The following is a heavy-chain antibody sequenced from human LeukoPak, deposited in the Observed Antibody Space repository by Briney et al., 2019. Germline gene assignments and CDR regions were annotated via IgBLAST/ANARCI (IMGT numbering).Heavy chain of an antibody. V-gene: IGHV3-48*01. CDR2: ISSSSSTI. CDR3: ARGSRCSSTSCYTSWFDP. CDR1: GFTFSSYS. J-gene: IGHJ5*02. Sequence: GGSLRLSCAASGFTFSSYSMNWVRQAPGKGLEWVSYISSSSSTIYYADSVKGRFTISRDNAKNSLYLQMNSLRAEDTAVYYCARGSRCSSTSCYTSWFDPWGQGTLVTVSS. D-gene: IGHD2-2*02.